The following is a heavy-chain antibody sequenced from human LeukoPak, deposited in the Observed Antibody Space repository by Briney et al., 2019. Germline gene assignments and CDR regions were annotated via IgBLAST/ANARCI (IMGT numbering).Heavy chain of an antibody. D-gene: IGHD4/OR15-4a*01. J-gene: IGHJ6*02. CDR3: SASRPHYGDYYGLDV. CDR2: ISYDGSHK. Sequence: PGRSLRLSCAASGFTFSSYGMHWVRQAPGKGLERVAVISYDGSHKYSADSVEGRFTISRDNSKNTLYLQMNSLRTEDTAVYFCSASRPHYGDYYGLDVWGHGTTVTVSS. CDR1: GFTFSSYG. V-gene: IGHV3-30*03.